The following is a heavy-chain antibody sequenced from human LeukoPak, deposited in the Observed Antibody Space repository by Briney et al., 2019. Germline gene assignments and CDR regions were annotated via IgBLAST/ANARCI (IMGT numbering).Heavy chain of an antibody. CDR1: GFTFSSYA. CDR3: ARDSGGYYYVGDYFDY. V-gene: IGHV3-30*04. CDR2: ISYDGSNK. D-gene: IGHD3-22*01. Sequence: GGSLRLSCAASGFTFSSYAMQGVRRAPGKGLGGVAVISYDGSNKYYADSVKGRFTISRDNSKNTLYLQMNSLRAEDTAVYYCARDSGGYYYVGDYFDYWGQGTLVTVSS. J-gene: IGHJ4*02.